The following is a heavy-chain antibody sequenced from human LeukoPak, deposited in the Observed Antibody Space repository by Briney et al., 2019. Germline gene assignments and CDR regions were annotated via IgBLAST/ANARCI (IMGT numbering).Heavy chain of an antibody. CDR1: GFTVSSNY. D-gene: IGHD4-11*01. Sequence: GSLRLSCAASGFTVSSNYMSWVRQAPGKGLEWVSVIYSGGSTYYADSVKGRFTISRDNSKNTLYLQMNSLRAEDTAVYYCARIANSNYGFYAFDIWGQGTMVTVSS. CDR2: IYSGGST. CDR3: ARIANSNYGFYAFDI. V-gene: IGHV3-66*02. J-gene: IGHJ3*02.